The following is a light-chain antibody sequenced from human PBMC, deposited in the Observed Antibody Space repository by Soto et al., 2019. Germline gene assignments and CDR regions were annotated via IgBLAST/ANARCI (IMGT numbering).Light chain of an antibody. V-gene: IGLV2-14*01. J-gene: IGLJ2*01. CDR1: TSDIGGYNY. CDR2: EVS. Sequence: QSALTQPASVSGSPGQSLTISCTGTTSDIGGYNYVSWYQHHPGKAPRLVIYEVSNRPSGVSNRFSGSKSDNTASLSISGLQAEDEADYYCISYIFSSTLVVFGGGTKLAAL. CDR3: ISYIFSSTLVV.